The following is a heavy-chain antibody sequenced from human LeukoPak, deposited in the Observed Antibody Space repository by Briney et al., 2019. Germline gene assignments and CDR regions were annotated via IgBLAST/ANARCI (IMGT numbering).Heavy chain of an antibody. Sequence: GGSLRLSCAASGFTFSSYAMSWVRQAPGKGLEWVSAISGSGGSTYYADSVKGRFTISRDNSKNALYLQMNSLRAEDTAVYYCARGYSSSWGYWYFDLWGRGTLVTVSS. J-gene: IGHJ2*01. V-gene: IGHV3-23*01. D-gene: IGHD6-13*01. CDR2: ISGSGGST. CDR1: GFTFSSYA. CDR3: ARGYSSSWGYWYFDL.